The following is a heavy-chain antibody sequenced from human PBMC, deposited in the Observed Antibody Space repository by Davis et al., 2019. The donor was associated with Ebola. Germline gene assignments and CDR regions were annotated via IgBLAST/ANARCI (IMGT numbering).Heavy chain of an antibody. CDR1: VYTFPGYY. CDR2: INPTSGGT. CDR3: ARFHGSTKRTAYFDY. Sequence: ASVTVSRQASVYTFPGYYMHWPRQPLGQGLEWMGWINPTSGGTNYAQKFQGWVIMTRDTSISIAYMELSRLRSDDTAVYYCARFHGSTKRTAYFDYWGQGTLVTVSS. J-gene: IGHJ4*02. V-gene: IGHV1-2*04. D-gene: IGHD1-26*01.